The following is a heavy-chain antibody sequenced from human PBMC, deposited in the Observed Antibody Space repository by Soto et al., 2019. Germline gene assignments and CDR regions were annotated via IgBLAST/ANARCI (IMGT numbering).Heavy chain of an antibody. Sequence: SETLSLTCTVSGDSINSGYYNWNWIRQHPGKGLEWIGYIYLSGTIHYNPSLQSRVSISVDTSKNQFSLELRSVTAADTAVYYCATGDYWGQGNLVTVSS. CDR2: IYLSGTI. CDR3: ATGDY. V-gene: IGHV4-31*03. CDR1: GDSINSGYYN. J-gene: IGHJ4*02.